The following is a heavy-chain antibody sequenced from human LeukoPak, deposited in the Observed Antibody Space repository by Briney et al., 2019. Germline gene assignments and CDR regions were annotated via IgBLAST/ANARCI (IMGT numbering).Heavy chain of an antibody. CDR2: ISAYNGNT. Sequence: ASVTVSCKASGYTFTSYGISWVRQAPGQGLEWMGWISAYNGNTNYAQKLQGRVTMTTDPSTSPAYMELRSLRSDDTAVYYCARDGGMIAAGPFDYWGQGTLVTVSS. CDR1: GYTFTSYG. CDR3: ARDGGMIAAGPFDY. J-gene: IGHJ4*02. D-gene: IGHD6-13*01. V-gene: IGHV1-18*04.